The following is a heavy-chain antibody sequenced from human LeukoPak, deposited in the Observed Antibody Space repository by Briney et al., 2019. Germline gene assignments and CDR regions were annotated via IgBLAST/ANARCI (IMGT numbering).Heavy chain of an antibody. V-gene: IGHV3-48*01. Sequence: GGSLRLSCAASGFTFSSYSMNWVRQAPGKGLEWVSYISSSSSTIYYADSVKGRFTISRDNSKNTLYLQMNSLRAEDTAVYYCAREVVAAISWGQGTLVTVSS. CDR2: ISSSSSTI. CDR1: GFTFSSYS. CDR3: AREVVAAIS. J-gene: IGHJ4*02. D-gene: IGHD2-15*01.